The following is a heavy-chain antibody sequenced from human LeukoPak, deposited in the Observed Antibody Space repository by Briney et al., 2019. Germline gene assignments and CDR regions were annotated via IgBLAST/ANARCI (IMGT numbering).Heavy chain of an antibody. J-gene: IGHJ4*02. V-gene: IGHV3-30*02. D-gene: IGHD1-26*01. CDR1: GFTFSSYG. Sequence: AGGSLRLSWAASGFTFSSYGMHWVRQAPGKGLEWVAFIRYDGSNKYYADSVKGRFTISRDNSKNTLYLQMNSLRAEDTAVYYCARLGRGQGNLLDYWGQGTLVTVSS. CDR2: IRYDGSNK. CDR3: ARLGRGQGNLLDY.